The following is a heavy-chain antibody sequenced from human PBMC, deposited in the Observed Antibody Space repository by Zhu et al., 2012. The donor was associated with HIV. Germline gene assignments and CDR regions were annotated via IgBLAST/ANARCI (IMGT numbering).Heavy chain of an antibody. V-gene: IGHV4-39*07. D-gene: IGHD4-17*01. CDR2: IYYSGST. J-gene: IGHJ3*02. CDR3: ARHSSYAERVPAFDI. Sequence: QVQLQESGPGLVKPSETLSLTCTVSGGSISSSSYYWGWIRQPPGKGLEWIGSIYYSGSTYYNPSLKSRVTISVDTSKNQFSLKLSSVTAADTAVYYCARHSSYAERVPAFDIWGQGTMVTVPS. CDR1: GGSISSSSYY.